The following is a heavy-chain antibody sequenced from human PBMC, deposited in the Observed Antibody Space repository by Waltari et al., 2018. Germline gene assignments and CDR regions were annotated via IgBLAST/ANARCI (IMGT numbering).Heavy chain of an antibody. CDR3: ATDTGALWMDV. V-gene: IGHV1-46*01. Sequence: QVQLVQSGAEVKKPGASVKISCKTSEYTFASSYVHWVRQAPGQGLEWMGVSNPSGGSTIYAQRVQGRGTMTRDTSTSTGYMELSSLKSEDTAVYYCATDTGALWMDVWGQGTTVTVSS. CDR2: SNPSGGST. J-gene: IGHJ6*02. D-gene: IGHD2-21*01. CDR1: EYTFASSY.